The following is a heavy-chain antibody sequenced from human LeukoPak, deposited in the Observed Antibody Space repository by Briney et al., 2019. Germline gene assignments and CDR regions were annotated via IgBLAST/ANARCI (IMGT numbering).Heavy chain of an antibody. J-gene: IGHJ4*01. V-gene: IGHV4-59*01. D-gene: IGHD6-19*01. CDR3: ARTDQWLPSFDY. Sequence: PSETLSLTCTVSGGSISSYYWSWIRQPPGKGLEWIGYIYYSGSTNYNPSLTSRVTISVDTSKNQFSLKLSSVTAADTAVYYCARTDQWLPSFDYWGQGTLVTVSS. CDR2: IYYSGST. CDR1: GGSISSYY.